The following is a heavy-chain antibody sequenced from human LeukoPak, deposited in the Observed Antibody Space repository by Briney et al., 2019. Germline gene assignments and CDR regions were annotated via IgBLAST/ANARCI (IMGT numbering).Heavy chain of an antibody. Sequence: GGSLRLSCAASGFTFSSYWMSWVRQASGKGLEWVGRIRSKANSYATAYAASVKGRFTISRDDSKNTAYLQMNSLKTEDTAVYYCARGYCSSNTCHLGYYYYGMDVWGQGTTVTVSS. CDR1: GFTFSSYW. D-gene: IGHD2-2*01. CDR2: IRSKANSYAT. V-gene: IGHV3-73*01. CDR3: ARGYCSSNTCHLGYYYYGMDV. J-gene: IGHJ6*02.